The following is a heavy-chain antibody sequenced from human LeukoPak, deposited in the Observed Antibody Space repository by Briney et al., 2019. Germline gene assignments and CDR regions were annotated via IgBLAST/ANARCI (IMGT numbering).Heavy chain of an antibody. J-gene: IGHJ4*02. CDR2: ISSGSNYI. CDR1: GFTFDDYA. D-gene: IGHD2-21*02. CDR3: ARWIGGICFLGNCYSGGYFDY. V-gene: IGHV3-21*01. Sequence: GGSLRLSCAASGFTFDDYAMHWVRQAPGKGLEWVSSISSGSNYIYYADSMKGRFTISRDNTKNSSYLQMNSLRAEDTAVYYCARWIGGICFLGNCYSGGYFDYWGQGTLVTVSS.